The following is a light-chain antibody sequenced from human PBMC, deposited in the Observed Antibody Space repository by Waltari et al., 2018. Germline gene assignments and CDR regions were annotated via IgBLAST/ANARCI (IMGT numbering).Light chain of an antibody. J-gene: IGKJ4*01. CDR3: QQYNSYSIT. CDR2: KAS. CDR1: QSISSW. V-gene: IGKV1-5*03. Sequence: QMTQSPSTLSASVGDRVTIPCRASQSISSWLAWYQQKPGKAPKLLIYKASSLESGVPSRFSGSGSGTEFTLTISSLQPDDFATYYCQQYNSYSITFGGGTKVEIK.